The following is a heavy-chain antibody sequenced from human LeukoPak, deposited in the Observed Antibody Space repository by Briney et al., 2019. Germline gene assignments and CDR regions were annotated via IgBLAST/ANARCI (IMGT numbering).Heavy chain of an antibody. D-gene: IGHD4-17*01. V-gene: IGHV3-74*01. J-gene: IGHJ5*02. CDR3: TRNFDYGDYL. Sequence: QPGGSLRLSCVASGFTFSSYWMHWVRQDPGKGLVWVSRINPDGSVTGYADSVKGRFTVSRDNAKNTLYLQMNSLRAEATAIYYCTRNFDYGDYLWGQGTLVTVSS. CDR1: GFTFSSYW. CDR2: INPDGSVT.